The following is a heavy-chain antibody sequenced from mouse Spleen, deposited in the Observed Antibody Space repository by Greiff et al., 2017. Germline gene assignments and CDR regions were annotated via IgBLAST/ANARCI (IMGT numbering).Heavy chain of an antibody. CDR2: ISSGSSTI. V-gene: IGHV5-17*01. Sequence: EVQRVESGGGLVKPGGSLKLSCAASGFTFSDYGMHWVRQAPEKGLEWVAYISSGSSTIYYADTVKGRFTISRDNAKNTLFLQMTSLRSEDTAMYYCARPGWDVIGWYFDVWGAGTTVTVSS. CDR3: ARPGWDVIGWYFDV. J-gene: IGHJ1*01. D-gene: IGHD4-1*01. CDR1: GFTFSDYG.